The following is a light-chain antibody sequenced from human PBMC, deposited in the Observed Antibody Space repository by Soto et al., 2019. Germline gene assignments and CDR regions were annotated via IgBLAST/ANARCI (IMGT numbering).Light chain of an antibody. CDR3: QQCGSSPRT. J-gene: IGKJ1*01. V-gene: IGKV3-20*01. Sequence: EIVMTQSPDTLSVSPGQRATLSCRASQTVRSSYLAWYQQKPGQAPRLLIYGASSRATGIPDGFSGSGSGTDFTLTISRLEPEDFAVYYCQQCGSSPRTFGQGTKVDIK. CDR2: GAS. CDR1: QTVRSSY.